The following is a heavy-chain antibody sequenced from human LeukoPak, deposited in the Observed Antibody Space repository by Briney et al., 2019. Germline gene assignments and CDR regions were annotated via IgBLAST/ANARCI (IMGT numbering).Heavy chain of an antibody. CDR2: IYYSGST. J-gene: IGHJ4*02. CDR1: GGSISSGDYY. D-gene: IGHD6-19*01. CDR3: ASRGHSSGWYFFDY. V-gene: IGHV4-30-4*01. Sequence: PSQTLSLTCTVSGGSISSGDYYWSWIRQPPGKGLEWIGYIYYSGSTYYNPSLKSRVTISVDTSKNQLSLKLSSVTAADTAVYYCASRGHSSGWYFFDYWGQGTLVTVSS.